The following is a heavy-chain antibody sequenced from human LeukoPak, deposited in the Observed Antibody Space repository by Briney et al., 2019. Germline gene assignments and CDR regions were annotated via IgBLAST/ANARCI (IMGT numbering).Heavy chain of an antibody. Sequence: PGGSLRLSCAASGFTFSNYWMGWVRQAPGTGLEWVGSIKEDGSETHYVDSVKGRVTISRANSENSLSLQMNGLRAEDTAVYYCATAQSFTFDPWGQGIVVTVSS. CDR2: IKEDGSET. J-gene: IGHJ5*02. CDR3: ATAQSFTFDP. CDR1: GFTFSNYW. D-gene: IGHD3-3*02. V-gene: IGHV3-7*05.